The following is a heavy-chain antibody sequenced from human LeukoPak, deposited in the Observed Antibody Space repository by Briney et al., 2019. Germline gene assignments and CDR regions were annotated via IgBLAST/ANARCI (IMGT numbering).Heavy chain of an antibody. CDR1: GYTFTNSG. CDR3: ARGTVSGGRPFDY. J-gene: IGHJ4*02. D-gene: IGHD6-19*01. Sequence: ASVKVSCKASGYTFTNSGISWVRQAPGQGLEWMGWISAYNGDTNYAQNLQGRVTMTTDTPTGTAHMELRSLRSDDTAVYYCARGTVSGGRPFDYWGQGTLVTVSS. V-gene: IGHV1-18*01. CDR2: ISAYNGDT.